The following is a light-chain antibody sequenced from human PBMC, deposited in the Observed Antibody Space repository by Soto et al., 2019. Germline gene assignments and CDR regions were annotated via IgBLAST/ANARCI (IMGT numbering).Light chain of an antibody. Sequence: QSVLTQSPSASGTPGQRITIYCSGINSNIGTYTVNWYQQLPGTAPKLLIYSNNQRPSGVPDRFSGSKSGTSASLAISGLQSEDEADYYCAVWDDSLNAVVFGGGTKVTVL. CDR1: NSNIGTYT. J-gene: IGLJ2*01. V-gene: IGLV1-44*01. CDR2: SNN. CDR3: AVWDDSLNAVV.